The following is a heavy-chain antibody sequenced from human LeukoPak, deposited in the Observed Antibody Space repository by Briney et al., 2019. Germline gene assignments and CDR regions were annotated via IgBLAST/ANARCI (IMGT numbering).Heavy chain of an antibody. D-gene: IGHD2-2*01. CDR1: GYTLTELS. Sequence: ASVKVSCKVSGYTLTELSMHWVRQAPGKGLEWMGGFDPEDGETIYAQKFQGRVTMTEDTSTDTAYMELSSLRSEDTAVYYCATAGTDIVVVPAAIRYWFDPWGQGTLVTVSS. J-gene: IGHJ5*02. CDR3: ATAGTDIVVVPAAIRYWFDP. CDR2: FDPEDGET. V-gene: IGHV1-24*01.